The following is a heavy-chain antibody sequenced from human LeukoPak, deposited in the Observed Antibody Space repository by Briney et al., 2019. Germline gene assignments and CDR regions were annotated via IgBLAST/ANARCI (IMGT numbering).Heavy chain of an antibody. CDR2: ISSSSSYI. CDR1: GFTFSSYS. CDR3: AVGWDSATLDH. V-gene: IGHV3-21*01. D-gene: IGHD2-15*01. J-gene: IGHJ4*02. Sequence: GGSLRLSCAASGFTFSSYSMNWVRQAPGKGLEWVSSISSSSSYIYYADSVKGRFTISRDNAKNSLYLQMNSLRAEDTAVYYCAVGWDSATLDHWGQGTLVTVSS.